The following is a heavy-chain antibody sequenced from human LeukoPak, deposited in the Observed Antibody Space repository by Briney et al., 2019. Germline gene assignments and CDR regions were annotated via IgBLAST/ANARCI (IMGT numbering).Heavy chain of an antibody. Sequence: SETLSLTCTVSGGSISSGGYYWSWIRQHPGKGLGWIGYIYYSGSTYYNPSLKSRVTISVDTSKNQFSLKLSSVTAADTAVYYCAKDDSPEPLLPSGYWGQGTLVTVSS. CDR2: IYYSGST. V-gene: IGHV4-31*03. D-gene: IGHD1-14*01. CDR1: GGSISSGGYY. CDR3: AKDDSPEPLLPSGY. J-gene: IGHJ4*02.